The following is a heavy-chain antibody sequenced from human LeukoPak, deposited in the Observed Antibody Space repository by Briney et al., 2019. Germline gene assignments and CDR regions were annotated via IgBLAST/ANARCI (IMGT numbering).Heavy chain of an antibody. J-gene: IGHJ4*02. D-gene: IGHD6-19*01. CDR2: IYYTGST. CDR1: GGSIDTYY. V-gene: IGHV4-59*01. CDR3: ARGRYGGGWYDY. Sequence: SETLSLTCTVSGGSIDTYYWTWIRQPPGKGLEYIAYIYYTGSTDYNPSFKSRVRMLLDTSKNQFSLVLNSVTAADTAVYYCARGRYGGGWYDYWGQGTLVTVSS.